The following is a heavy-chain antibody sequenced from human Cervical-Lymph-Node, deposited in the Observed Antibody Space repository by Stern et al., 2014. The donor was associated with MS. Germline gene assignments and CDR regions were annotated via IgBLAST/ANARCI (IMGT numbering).Heavy chain of an antibody. V-gene: IGHV1-69*01. CDR2: LMAIFRTA. J-gene: IGHJ3*02. D-gene: IGHD2-21*02. CDR1: GGTFSSYD. Sequence: VQLLESGAEVKKPGSSVKVSCKASGGTFSSYDFSWVRQAPGQGLEWMGGLMAIFRTANYAQQFQGRVTITADESTTTVYMQLSSLRPEETGVYYCARVAPVTDDAFDIWGQGTMVTVS. CDR3: ARVAPVTDDAFDI.